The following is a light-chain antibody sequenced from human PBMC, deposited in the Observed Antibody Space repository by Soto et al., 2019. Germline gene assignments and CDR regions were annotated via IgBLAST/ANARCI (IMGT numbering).Light chain of an antibody. CDR1: QSVSSRY. J-gene: IGKJ5*01. V-gene: IGKV3-20*01. Sequence: EVVLTHSPGTLSLSPCDRATLSFSVCQSVSSRYLAWYQQKPGQAPRLLIYGASSRATGIPDRFSGSGSGTDFTLTISRLEPEDFAVYSCQQYGSSPITFGQGTRLEIK. CDR3: QQYGSSPIT. CDR2: GAS.